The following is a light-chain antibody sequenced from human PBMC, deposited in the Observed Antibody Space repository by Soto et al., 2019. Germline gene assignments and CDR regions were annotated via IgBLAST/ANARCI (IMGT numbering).Light chain of an antibody. CDR1: STDVGRYNY. CDR3: SSYTSDSTYV. CDR2: DVS. Sequence: QSVLTQPASVSGSPGQSITISCTGTSTDVGRYNYVSWYQQHPGKAPKLMIYDVSNRPSGVSSRFSGSKSGITASLTISGLRAEDEADYYCSSYTSDSTYVFGTGTKVTVL. J-gene: IGLJ1*01. V-gene: IGLV2-14*01.